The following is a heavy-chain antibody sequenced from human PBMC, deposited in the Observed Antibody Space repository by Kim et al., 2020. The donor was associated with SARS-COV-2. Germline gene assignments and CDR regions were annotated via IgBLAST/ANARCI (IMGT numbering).Heavy chain of an antibody. Sequence: SETLSLTCTVSGGSISSYYWSWIRQPPGKGLEWIGYIYYSGSTNYNPSLKSRVTISVDTSKNQFSLKLSSVTAADTAVYYCARALPDFTTPFDYWGQGTLVTVSS. CDR3: ARALPDFTTPFDY. D-gene: IGHD3-3*01. J-gene: IGHJ4*02. V-gene: IGHV4-59*01. CDR2: IYYSGST. CDR1: GGSISSYY.